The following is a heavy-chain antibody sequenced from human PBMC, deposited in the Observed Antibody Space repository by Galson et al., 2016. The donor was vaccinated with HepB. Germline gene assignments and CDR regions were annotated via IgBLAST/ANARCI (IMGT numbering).Heavy chain of an antibody. CDR2: IKPDGSEK. CDR1: TFTFSNYW. J-gene: IGHJ4*02. CDR3: AALEPYYLDY. D-gene: IGHD1-1*01. Sequence: SLRLSCADSTFTFSNYWMTWVRQAPGKGLEWVANIKPDGSEKYYVDSVKGRFTISRDNAKNSLYLQMNSLRGDDTAVFYCAALEPYYLDYWGQGTLVTVSS. V-gene: IGHV3-7*03.